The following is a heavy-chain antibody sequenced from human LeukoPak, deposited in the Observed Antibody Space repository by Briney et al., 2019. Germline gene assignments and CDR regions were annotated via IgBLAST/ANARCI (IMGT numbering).Heavy chain of an antibody. J-gene: IGHJ4*02. CDR3: ARGRITMVRGVADVKYYFDY. Sequence: SETLSLTCTVSGGSISGYYWSWIRQPPGKGLEWIGEINHSGSTNYNPSLKSRVTISVDTSKNQFSLKLSSVTAADTAVYYCARGRITMVRGVADVKYYFDYWGQGTLVTVSS. CDR2: INHSGST. V-gene: IGHV4-34*01. D-gene: IGHD3-10*01. CDR1: GGSISGYY.